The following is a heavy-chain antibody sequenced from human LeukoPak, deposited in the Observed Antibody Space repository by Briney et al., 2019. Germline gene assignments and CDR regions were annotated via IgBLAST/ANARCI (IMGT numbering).Heavy chain of an antibody. D-gene: IGHD3-22*01. V-gene: IGHV3-21*01. CDR1: GFTFSSYS. Sequence: PGGSLRLSCAASGFTFSSYSMNWVRQAPGKGLEWVSSISSSSSYIYYADSVKGRFTISRDNAKNSLYLQMNSLRAEDTAVYYCAREGGYYDSSGYYPYDAFDIWGQGTMVTVSS. CDR2: ISSSSSYI. J-gene: IGHJ3*02. CDR3: AREGGYYDSSGYYPYDAFDI.